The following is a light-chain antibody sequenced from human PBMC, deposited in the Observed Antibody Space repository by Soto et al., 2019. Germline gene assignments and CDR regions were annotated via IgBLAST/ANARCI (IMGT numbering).Light chain of an antibody. J-gene: IGKJ3*01. CDR3: HQYGSSPFT. Sequence: ERVLTQSPGTLSMSPGERATLSCRASQSVSSSYSAWYQQKPGQAPRLLIYGASSRATGIPDRFSGSGSGTAFTLTISRLEPEDFAVYYCHQYGSSPFTFGPGTKVDI. V-gene: IGKV3-20*01. CDR1: QSVSSSY. CDR2: GAS.